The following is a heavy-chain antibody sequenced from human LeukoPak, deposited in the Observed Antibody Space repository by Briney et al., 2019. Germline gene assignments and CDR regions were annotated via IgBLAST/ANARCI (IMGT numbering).Heavy chain of an antibody. D-gene: IGHD3-16*02. J-gene: IGHJ4*02. CDR1: GSTFSSYE. Sequence: GGSLRLSCAASGSTFSSYEMNWVRQAPGKGLEWVSYISSSGSTIYYADSVKGRFTISRDNAKNSLYLQMNSLRAEDTAVYYCARGCIGELSCPVDYWGQGTLVTVSS. CDR2: ISSSGSTI. V-gene: IGHV3-48*03. CDR3: ARGCIGELSCPVDY.